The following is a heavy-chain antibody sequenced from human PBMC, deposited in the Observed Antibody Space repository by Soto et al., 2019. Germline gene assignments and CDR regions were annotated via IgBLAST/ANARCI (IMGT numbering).Heavy chain of an antibody. D-gene: IGHD4-17*01. Sequence: PSETLSLTCTVSGGSISSYYWSWIRQPAGKGLEWVGRIYTSGSTNYNPSLKSRVTMSVDTSKNQFPLKLSSVTAADTAVYYCAKDHTPTVVTGPIDYWGQGTLVTVSS. V-gene: IGHV4-4*07. J-gene: IGHJ4*02. CDR2: IYTSGST. CDR1: GGSISSYY. CDR3: AKDHTPTVVTGPIDY.